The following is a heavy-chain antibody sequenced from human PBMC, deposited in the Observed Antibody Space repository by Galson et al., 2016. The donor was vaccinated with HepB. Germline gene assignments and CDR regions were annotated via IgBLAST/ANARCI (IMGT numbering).Heavy chain of an antibody. CDR3: AREGTTGVFFGLDV. D-gene: IGHD1/OR15-1a*01. CDR1: GISVRSTY. J-gene: IGHJ6*02. V-gene: IGHV3-66*01. Sequence: SLRLPCAASGISVRSTYMTWVRQAPGKGLEWISVIYGGGSTYYADSVKGRFTISRDNSRNTLHLQMNNLGVEDTAIYYCAREGTTGVFFGLDVWGQGTTVTVSS. CDR2: IYGGGST.